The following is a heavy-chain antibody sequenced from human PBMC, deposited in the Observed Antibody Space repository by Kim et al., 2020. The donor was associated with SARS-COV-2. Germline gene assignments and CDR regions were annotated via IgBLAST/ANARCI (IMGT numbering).Heavy chain of an antibody. Sequence: SETLSLTCAFYGGSARGYYWGWISQPQGKGLEWIGEINHSGSTNYNPSLKSRVTIAVDTSKNQFSLKLSSVTAADTAVYYCARGEKATIFDWFDPWGQGTLVTVSS. V-gene: IGHV4-34*01. CDR1: GGSARGYY. CDR3: ARGEKATIFDWFDP. J-gene: IGHJ5*02. CDR2: INHSGST. D-gene: IGHD3-3*01.